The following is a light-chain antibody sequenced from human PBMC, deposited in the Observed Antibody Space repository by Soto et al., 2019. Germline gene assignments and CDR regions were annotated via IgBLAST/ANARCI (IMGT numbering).Light chain of an antibody. Sequence: DIVMTQSPLSLPVTPGEPASISCRSSQSLLHSNGYNYLDWYLQKPVQSPQLLIYLGSNRASGVPDRFSGSGSGTNFTLKIIRVEAEDVGVYYCMQTLQTWTFGQGTKVEIK. V-gene: IGKV2-28*01. CDR1: QSLLHSNGYNY. CDR2: LGS. J-gene: IGKJ1*01. CDR3: MQTLQTWT.